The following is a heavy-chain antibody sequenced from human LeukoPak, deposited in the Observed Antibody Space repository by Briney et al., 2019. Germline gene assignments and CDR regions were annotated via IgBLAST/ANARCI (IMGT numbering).Heavy chain of an antibody. CDR3: STDMDCSGGSCYPYNWFDP. CDR2: IKGKTDGGTT. D-gene: IGHD2-15*01. J-gene: IGHJ5*02. Sequence: GPSLRLSLSAFALTFINAGMGSVSHAPGKGLEWVGRIKGKTDGGTTDYAAPVKGRFTISRDNSKNTLYLQMHSLKTEDTAVYYCSTDMDCSGGSCYPYNWFDPWGQGTLVTVSS. CDR1: ALTFINAG. V-gene: IGHV3-15*01.